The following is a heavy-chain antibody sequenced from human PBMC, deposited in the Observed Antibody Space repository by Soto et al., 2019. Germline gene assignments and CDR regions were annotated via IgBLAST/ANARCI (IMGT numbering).Heavy chain of an antibody. V-gene: IGHV1-3*01. CDR2: INAGNGYT. Sequence: QVQLVQSGADVKKPGASVKVSCKASGYTFTSYAIHWVRQAPGQRLEWMGWINAGNGYTKYSQNFQGRLTITRDTSASTGYMELSSLTSEDTAMYYCARMETGRVVTRPNWFDPWGQGTLVTVSP. J-gene: IGHJ5*02. D-gene: IGHD2-21*02. CDR3: ARMETGRVVTRPNWFDP. CDR1: GYTFTSYA.